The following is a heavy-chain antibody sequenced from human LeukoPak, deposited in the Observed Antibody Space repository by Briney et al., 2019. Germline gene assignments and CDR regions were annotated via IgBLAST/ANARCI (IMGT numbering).Heavy chain of an antibody. Sequence: GGSLRLSCAASGFTFSSYAMHWVRQAPGKGLEWVAVISYDGSNKYYADSVKGRFTISRDSPKNTLYLQMNSLRAEDTAVYYCAKDALLTPITMIVVVSYFDYWGQGTLVTVSS. CDR1: GFTFSSYA. J-gene: IGHJ4*02. D-gene: IGHD3-22*01. V-gene: IGHV3-30*04. CDR3: AKDALLTPITMIVVVSYFDY. CDR2: ISYDGSNK.